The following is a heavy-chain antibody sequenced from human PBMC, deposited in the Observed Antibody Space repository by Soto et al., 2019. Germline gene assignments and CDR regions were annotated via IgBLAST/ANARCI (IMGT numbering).Heavy chain of an antibody. CDR1: GYSFTSYW. CDR3: ARPSDSSGFAFDI. CDR2: IYPGDSDT. D-gene: IGHD3-22*01. Sequence: GESLKISCKGSGYSFTSYWIGWVRQMPGKGLEWMGIIYPGDSDTRYSPSFQGQVTISADKSISTAYLQWSSLKASDTAMYYCARPSDSSGFAFDIWGQGTMVTVSS. J-gene: IGHJ3*02. V-gene: IGHV5-51*01.